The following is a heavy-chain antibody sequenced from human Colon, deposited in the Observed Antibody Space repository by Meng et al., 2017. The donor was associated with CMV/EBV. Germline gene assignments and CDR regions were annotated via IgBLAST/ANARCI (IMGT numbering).Heavy chain of an antibody. CDR1: GYTFTNFG. J-gene: IGHJ4*02. CDR3: ARELARGGY. Sequence: QVQLVHAGAEVKKPGASVKVSCKTSGYTFTNFGISWVRQAPGQGLEWMAYISPYNVDTNYAQRFQGRVALTTDTSTSTVYMELGSLTSDDTAMYYCARELARGGYWGQGTLVTVSS. V-gene: IGHV1-18*01. CDR2: ISPYNVDT.